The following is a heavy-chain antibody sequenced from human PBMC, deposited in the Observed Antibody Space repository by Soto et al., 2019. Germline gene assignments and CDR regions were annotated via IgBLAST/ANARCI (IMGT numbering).Heavy chain of an antibody. CDR2: INHSGST. CDR3: ARGLAGIAVAGTRGNWFDP. CDR1: GGSFSDYY. J-gene: IGHJ5*02. D-gene: IGHD6-19*01. V-gene: IGHV4-34*01. Sequence: QVQLQQWGAGLLKPSETLSLTCAVYGGSFSDYYWSWIRQPPGKGLEWIGEINHSGSTNYNPSLKSRVTISVDTSKNQFSLKLSSVTAADTAVYYCARGLAGIAVAGTRGNWFDPWGQGTLVTVSS.